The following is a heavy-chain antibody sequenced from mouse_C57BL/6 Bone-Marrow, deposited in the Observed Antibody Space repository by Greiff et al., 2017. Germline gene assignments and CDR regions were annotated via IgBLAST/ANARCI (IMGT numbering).Heavy chain of an antibody. CDR2: INPSSGYT. V-gene: IGHV1-4*01. CDR1: GYTFTSYT. CDR3: ASTTTLVPYYFDY. J-gene: IGHJ2*01. Sequence: VQLQQSGAELARPGASVTMSCKASGYTFTSYTMHWVKQRPGQGLEWIGYINPSSGYTKYNQKLKDKATLTAYKSSSTAYMQLSSLTSEDSAVYYCASTTTLVPYYFDYWGQGTTLTVSS. D-gene: IGHD1-1*01.